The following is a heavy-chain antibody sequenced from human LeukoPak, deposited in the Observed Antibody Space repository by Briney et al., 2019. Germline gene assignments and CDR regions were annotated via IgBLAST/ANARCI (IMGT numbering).Heavy chain of an antibody. V-gene: IGHV3-21*01. D-gene: IGHD2-2*01. CDR2: ISSSSSYI. CDR1: GFTFSSYS. Sequence: GGSLRLSCAASGFTFSSYSMNWVRQAPGKGLEWVSSISSSSSYIYYADSVKGRFTISRDNAKNSLYLQMNSLRAEDTAVYYCARDCHFSASCRDYYMDVWGKGTTVTVSS. CDR3: ARDCHFSASCRDYYMDV. J-gene: IGHJ6*03.